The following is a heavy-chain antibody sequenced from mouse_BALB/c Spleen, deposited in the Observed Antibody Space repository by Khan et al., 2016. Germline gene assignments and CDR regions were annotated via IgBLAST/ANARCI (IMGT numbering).Heavy chain of an antibody. CDR3: ARGYDWYFDV. Sequence: VQRQESGAELVRPGTSVKVSCKASGYAFTTYLIEWVKQRPGQGLEWIGVINPGSGGTNYNEKFKGKATLTADKSSSTAYMQLSSLTSDDSAVYFCARGYDWYFDVWGAGTTVTVSS. J-gene: IGHJ1*01. CDR2: INPGSGGT. D-gene: IGHD2-14*01. V-gene: IGHV1-54*01. CDR1: GYAFTTYL.